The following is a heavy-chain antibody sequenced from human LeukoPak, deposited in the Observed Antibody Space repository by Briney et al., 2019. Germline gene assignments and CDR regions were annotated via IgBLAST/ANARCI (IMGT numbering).Heavy chain of an antibody. CDR3: AKDMLRLWFGELLSPSDY. D-gene: IGHD3-10*01. Sequence: GGSLRLSCAASGFTFSSYEMNWVRQAPGKGLEWVSYISSSGSTIYYADSVKGRFTISRDNSKNTLYLQMNSLRAEDTAVYYCAKDMLRLWFGELLSPSDYWGQGTLVTVSS. J-gene: IGHJ4*02. V-gene: IGHV3-48*03. CDR2: ISSSGSTI. CDR1: GFTFSSYE.